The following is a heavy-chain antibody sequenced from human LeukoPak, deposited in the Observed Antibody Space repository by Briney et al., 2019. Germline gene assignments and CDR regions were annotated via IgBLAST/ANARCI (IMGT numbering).Heavy chain of an antibody. D-gene: IGHD3-22*01. J-gene: IGHJ4*02. V-gene: IGHV4-31*03. CDR1: GGSISSGGYY. CDR2: IYYSGST. Sequence: ASQTLSLTCTVSGGSISSGGYYWSWIRQHPGKGLEWIGYIYYSGSTYYNPSLKSRVTISVDTSKNQFSLKLSSVTAADTAVYYCARVTYYDSSGYYGVIDYWGQGTLVTVSS. CDR3: ARVTYYDSSGYYGVIDY.